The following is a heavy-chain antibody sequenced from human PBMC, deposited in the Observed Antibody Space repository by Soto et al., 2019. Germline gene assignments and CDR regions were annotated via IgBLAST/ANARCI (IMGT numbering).Heavy chain of an antibody. CDR3: AKEIVAGAYVETSAFDF. CDR1: GFTFSSYA. D-gene: IGHD3-22*01. CDR2: IDGGGGDR. J-gene: IGHJ4*02. Sequence: EVQLLESGGDLVQPGGSLRLSCAASGFTFSSYAMGWVRQAPGPGLEGVSVIDGGGGDRSLADSVKGRFTMSRDNSKNTLYLQMDRLTVEYTARYFCAKEIVAGAYVETSAFDFWGQGTLVTVSS. V-gene: IGHV3-23*01.